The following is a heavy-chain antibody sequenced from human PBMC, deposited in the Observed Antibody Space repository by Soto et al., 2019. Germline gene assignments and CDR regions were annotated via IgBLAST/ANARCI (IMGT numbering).Heavy chain of an antibody. V-gene: IGHV3-7*01. D-gene: IGHD2-8*02. CDR2: VKPDGSDK. J-gene: IGHJ4*02. CDR1: GFTFGDFW. Sequence: EVQLVESGGGSVQPGGSLRLSCAASGFTFGDFWMSWVRQAPGKGLEWVANVKPDGSDKYYVDSVKGRFTISRDNANYSLYMPLNSLRAEDSAVYYCETETYWSFDYWGQGALVTVSS. CDR3: ETETYWSFDY.